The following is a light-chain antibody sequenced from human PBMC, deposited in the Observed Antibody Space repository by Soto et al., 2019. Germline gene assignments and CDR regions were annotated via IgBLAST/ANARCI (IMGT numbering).Light chain of an antibody. CDR3: SSYTTTTTSCV. V-gene: IGLV2-14*03. CDR1: SSDVGGYNY. CDR2: DVT. Sequence: LTQPASVSGSLGQSITISCTGTSSDVGGYNYVSWYQQFPGQAPNLIIYDVTNRPSGVSSRFSGSKSGNRASLTISGLQAEDEADYYCSSYTTTTTSCVFGTGTKVTVL. J-gene: IGLJ1*01.